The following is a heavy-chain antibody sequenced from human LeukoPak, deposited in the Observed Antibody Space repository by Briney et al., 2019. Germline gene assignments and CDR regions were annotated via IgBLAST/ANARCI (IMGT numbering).Heavy chain of an antibody. D-gene: IGHD5-24*01. J-gene: IGHJ4*02. Sequence: SETLSLTCTVSGGSISSGGFYWSWIRQFPGKGLEWIGYIYYSGSTYYNPSLKSRFTISVDTSQNQFSLKVSSVTAADTAVYYRAREATRAGGHFDNWGQGILVTVSS. CDR1: GGSISSGGFY. V-gene: IGHV4-31*03. CDR3: AREATRAGGHFDN. CDR2: IYYSGST.